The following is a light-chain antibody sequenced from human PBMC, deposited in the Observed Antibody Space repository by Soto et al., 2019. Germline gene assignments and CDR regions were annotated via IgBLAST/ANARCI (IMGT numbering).Light chain of an antibody. Sequence: DIQMTQSPSTLSASVGDRVTITCRASQSISSWLAWYQQKPGKAPKLLIYKASSLESGVPSRFSGSGSGTEFTLTISSLQPDDFATYYCHWGFTFGPGTKVDIK. CDR2: KAS. J-gene: IGKJ3*01. CDR3: HWGFT. CDR1: QSISSW. V-gene: IGKV1-5*03.